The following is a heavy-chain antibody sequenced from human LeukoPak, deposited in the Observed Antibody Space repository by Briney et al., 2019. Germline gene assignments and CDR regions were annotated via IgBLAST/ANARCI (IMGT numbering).Heavy chain of an antibody. CDR2: IYTSGST. V-gene: IGHV4-4*07. CDR1: GGSISSYY. Sequence: SETLSLTCTVSGGSISSYYWSWIRQPAGKGLEWIGRIYTSGSTNYNPSLKSRVTMSVDTSKNQFSLKLSSVTAADTAVYYCATGRGGRYCSSTSCYIGNWYYYYGMDVWGQGTTVTVSS. CDR3: ATGRGGRYCSSTSCYIGNWYYYYGMDV. J-gene: IGHJ6*02. D-gene: IGHD2-2*02.